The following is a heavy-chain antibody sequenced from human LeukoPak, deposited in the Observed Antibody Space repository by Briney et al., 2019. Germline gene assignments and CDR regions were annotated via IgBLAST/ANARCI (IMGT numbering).Heavy chain of an antibody. CDR2: IRYDENKK. CDR3: ASSYYFDSGDYDYEGFHY. J-gene: IGHJ4*02. CDR1: GFSFSRYG. D-gene: IGHD3-22*01. Sequence: GGSLRLSCAASGFSFSRYGMHWVRQAPGKGLEWVAFIRYDENKKYYADSVKGRFTISRDNSKNTLYVEMNSLRVEDTAVYYCASSYYFDSGDYDYEGFHYWGQGTLVTVSS. V-gene: IGHV3-30*02.